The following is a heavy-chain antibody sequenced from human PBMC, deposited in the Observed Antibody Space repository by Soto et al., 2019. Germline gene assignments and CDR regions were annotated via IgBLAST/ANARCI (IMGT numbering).Heavy chain of an antibody. CDR1: GYTFTSYD. CDR2: MNPDSGNT. Sequence: ASVKVSCKASGYTFTSYDINWVRQATGQGLEWMGWMNPDSGNTGYAQKFQGRVTMTRNTSISTAYMELSSLRSEDTAVYYCARGGYSSSWLDYWGQGTLVTVSS. J-gene: IGHJ4*02. CDR3: ARGGYSSSWLDY. V-gene: IGHV1-8*01. D-gene: IGHD6-13*01.